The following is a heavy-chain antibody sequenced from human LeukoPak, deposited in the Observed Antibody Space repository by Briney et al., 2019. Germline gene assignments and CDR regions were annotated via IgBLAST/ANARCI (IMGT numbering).Heavy chain of an antibody. CDR1: GYTFTGYY. CDR2: INPNSGGT. J-gene: IGHJ4*02. Sequence: ASVKVSCKASGYTFTGYYMHWVRQAPGQGLEWMGWINPNSGGTNYAQKFQGRVTMTRDTSISTAYMELSRLRSDDTAVYYCARGTTTVARHFDYWGQGTLVTVSS. CDR3: ARGTTTVARHFDY. V-gene: IGHV1-2*02. D-gene: IGHD4-23*01.